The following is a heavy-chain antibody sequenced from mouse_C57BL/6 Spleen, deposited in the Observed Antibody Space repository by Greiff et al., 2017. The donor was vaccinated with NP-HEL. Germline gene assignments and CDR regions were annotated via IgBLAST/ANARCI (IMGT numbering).Heavy chain of an antibody. V-gene: IGHV1-54*01. CDR2: INPGSGGT. Sequence: QVQLQQSGAELVRPGTSVKVSCKASGYAFTNYLIEWVKQRPGQGLEWIGVINPGSGGTNYNEKFKGKATLTADKSSSTAYMQLSSPTSEDSAVYFCARRSDYDGPPFAYWGQGTLVTVSA. D-gene: IGHD2-4*01. CDR1: GYAFTNYL. CDR3: ARRSDYDGPPFAY. J-gene: IGHJ3*01.